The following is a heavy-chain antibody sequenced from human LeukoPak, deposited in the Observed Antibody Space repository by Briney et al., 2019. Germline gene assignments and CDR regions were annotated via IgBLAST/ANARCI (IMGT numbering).Heavy chain of an antibody. D-gene: IGHD5-18*01. J-gene: IGHJ3*02. CDR3: ARQRDTASVGVFDI. Sequence: PSETLSLTCTVSGGSIRSNTNYWGWNSSNYWGWIRQPPGKGLEWIGSIHYSGTTYYNPSLQSRLTISVDASKNQFSLKVTSVTATDTALYYCARQRDTASVGVFDIWGQGTMVTVSS. V-gene: IGHV4-39*01. CDR1: GGSIRSNTNYWGWNSSNY. CDR2: IHYSGTT.